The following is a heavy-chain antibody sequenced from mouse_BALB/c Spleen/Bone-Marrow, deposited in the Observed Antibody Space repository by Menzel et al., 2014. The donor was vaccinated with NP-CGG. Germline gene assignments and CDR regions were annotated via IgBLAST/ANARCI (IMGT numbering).Heavy chain of an antibody. CDR1: GFTFSNYG. Sequence: DVKLVESGGGLVQPGGSLKLSCAASGFTFSNYGMSWVRQTPDKSLELVANINSNGDSIYYPDSVKGRFTISRDNAKNTLSLQMSSLKSEDTAMYRCVRGVDHQSWFAYRGQGTLVTVSA. CDR3: VRGVDHQSWFAY. V-gene: IGHV5-6-3*01. J-gene: IGHJ3*01. CDR2: INSNGDSI.